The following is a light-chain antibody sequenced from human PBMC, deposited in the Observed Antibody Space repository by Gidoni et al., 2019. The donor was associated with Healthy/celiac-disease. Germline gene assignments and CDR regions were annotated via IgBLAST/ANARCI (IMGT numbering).Light chain of an antibody. J-gene: IGKJ2*01. CDR2: AAS. CDR3: QQLNSYLYT. Sequence: DIQLTQSPSFLSASVGDRVTITCRASQGIRSYLAWYKQKPGKAPKILIYAASTLQSGVPSRFSGSGSGTEFTLTISSLQPEDFATYYCQQLNSYLYTFGQGTKLEIK. CDR1: QGIRSY. V-gene: IGKV1-9*01.